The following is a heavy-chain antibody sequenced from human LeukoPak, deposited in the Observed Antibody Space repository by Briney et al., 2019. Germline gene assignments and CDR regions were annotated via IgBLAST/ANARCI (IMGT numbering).Heavy chain of an antibody. CDR1: GYMFASYG. V-gene: IGHV1-18*01. Sequence: ASVKVSCKASGYMFASYGISWARQAPGQGLAWMGWTGVYNDNTNLAPKFQGRVTMTTDISTSTAVMELRSLRSDDTAVYYCARDLFEYTYGLPFEYWGQGTLVTVSS. D-gene: IGHD5-18*01. J-gene: IGHJ4*02. CDR2: TGVYNDNT. CDR3: ARDLFEYTYGLPFEY.